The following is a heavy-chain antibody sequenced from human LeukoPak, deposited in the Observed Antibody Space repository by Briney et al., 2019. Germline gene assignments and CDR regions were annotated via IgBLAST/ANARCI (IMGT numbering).Heavy chain of an antibody. CDR2: IIPIFGTA. Sequence: SVKVSCKASGYTFTSYGISWVRQAPGQGLEWMGGIIPIFGTANYAQKFQGRVTITADKSTSTAYMELSSLRSEDTAVYYCARVGDYGDYSFDYWGQGTLVTVSS. J-gene: IGHJ4*02. V-gene: IGHV1-69*06. D-gene: IGHD4-17*01. CDR3: ARVGDYGDYSFDY. CDR1: GYTFTSYG.